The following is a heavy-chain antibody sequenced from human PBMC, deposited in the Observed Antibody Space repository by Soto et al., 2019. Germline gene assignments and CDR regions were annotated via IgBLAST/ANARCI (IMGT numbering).Heavy chain of an antibody. J-gene: IGHJ4*02. D-gene: IGHD6-19*01. V-gene: IGHV3-30-3*01. Sequence: GGSLRLSCSASVFTFSSYAMHWCRQAPGKGLEWVAVISYDGSNKYYADSVKGRFTISRDNSKNTLYLQMNSLRAEDTAVYYCAREVYSSGWYRKGSGIDYWGQGTLVTVSS. CDR1: VFTFSSYA. CDR2: ISYDGSNK. CDR3: AREVYSSGWYRKGSGIDY.